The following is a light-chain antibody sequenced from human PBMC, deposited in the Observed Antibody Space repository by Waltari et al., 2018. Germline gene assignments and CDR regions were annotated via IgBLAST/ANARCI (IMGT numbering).Light chain of an antibody. Sequence: QSALTQPRSVSGSPGQSVTISCTGTSSDVGGYAYVFSYQHPPVKAPKLMICDVTKRPSGVPDRFSGSKSVNTASLTISGLQAEDEADYYCCSYAGSYTHVVFGGGTKLTVL. J-gene: IGLJ2*01. CDR3: CSYAGSYTHVV. CDR2: DVT. V-gene: IGLV2-11*01. CDR1: SSDVGGYAY.